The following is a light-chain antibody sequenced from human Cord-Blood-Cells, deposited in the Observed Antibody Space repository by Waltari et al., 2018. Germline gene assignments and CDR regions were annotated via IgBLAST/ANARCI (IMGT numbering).Light chain of an antibody. CDR1: QDISNY. Sequence: DIQMTQSPSSLSASVGDRVTITCQASQDISNYLNGYQQKPGKAPKLLSYDASNLETGVPSRFSGSGAGTDFTFTISSLQPVDITTYYCQQYDNLPYSLGQGTKLEIK. CDR3: QQYDNLPYS. V-gene: IGKV1-33*01. J-gene: IGKJ2*03. CDR2: DAS.